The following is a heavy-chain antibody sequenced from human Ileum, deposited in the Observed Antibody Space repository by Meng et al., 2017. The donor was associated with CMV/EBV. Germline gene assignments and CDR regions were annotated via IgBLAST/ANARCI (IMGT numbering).Heavy chain of an antibody. Sequence: VYVVVCAGVVSQPAGALRLSCSASGFNFHSYTIHWLRQAPGKGLEWVSLITRDGANTYYTDSVRGRFTISRDNSKNSVFLQMNTLGTEDTALYYCARDNDSGGYLAYWGQGTLVTVSS. D-gene: IGHD3-10*01. CDR1: GFNFHSYT. V-gene: IGHV3-43*01. J-gene: IGHJ4*02. CDR3: ARDNDSGGYLAY. CDR2: ITRDGANT.